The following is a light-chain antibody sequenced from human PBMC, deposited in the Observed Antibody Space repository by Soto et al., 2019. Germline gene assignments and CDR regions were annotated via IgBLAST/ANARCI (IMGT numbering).Light chain of an antibody. J-gene: IGLJ1*01. CDR1: SSDVGGYNY. CDR3: CSYAGSGTDNYV. Sequence: QSVLTQPASVSGSPGQSITISCTGTSSDVGGYNYVSWYQQHPGKAPKLMIYEGIKRPSGVSNRFSGSKSGNTAFLTISGLQAEDEADYYCCSYAGSGTDNYVFGSGTKLTVL. V-gene: IGLV2-23*01. CDR2: EGI.